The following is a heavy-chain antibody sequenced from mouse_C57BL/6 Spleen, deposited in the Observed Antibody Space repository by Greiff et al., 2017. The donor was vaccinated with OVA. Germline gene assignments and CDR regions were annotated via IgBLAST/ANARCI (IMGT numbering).Heavy chain of an antibody. V-gene: IGHV1-54*01. Sequence: VQVVESGAELVRPGTSVKVSCKASGYAFTNYLIEWVKQRPGQGLEWIGVINPGSGGTNYNEKFMGKATLTADKSSSTAYMQLSSLTSEDSAVYFCARGGTTVALDYWGQGTTLTVSS. CDR2: INPGSGGT. CDR1: GYAFTNYL. D-gene: IGHD1-1*01. J-gene: IGHJ2*01. CDR3: ARGGTTVALDY.